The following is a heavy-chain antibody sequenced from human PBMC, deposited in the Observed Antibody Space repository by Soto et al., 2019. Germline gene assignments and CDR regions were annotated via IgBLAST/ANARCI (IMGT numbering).Heavy chain of an antibody. Sequence: EMQLVESGGGLVQPGGSLRLSCAASGFTFSNQWMSWVRQAPGKGLEWVAKVNEDGSEKSYVDSVKGRFTISRDNAMSSLYLQMVGLRAEDTAVYHCVRDAAWSFDYWGQGTLVTVSS. CDR3: VRDAAWSFDY. V-gene: IGHV3-7*01. J-gene: IGHJ4*02. CDR2: VNEDGSEK. D-gene: IGHD2-15*01. CDR1: GFTFSNQW.